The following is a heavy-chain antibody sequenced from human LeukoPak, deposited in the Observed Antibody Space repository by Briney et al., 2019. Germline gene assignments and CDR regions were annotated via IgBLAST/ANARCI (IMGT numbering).Heavy chain of an antibody. CDR1: GFTFSSYA. CDR3: ATYYGDYALINI. Sequence: PGGSLRLSCAASGFTFSSYAMNWVRQAPGKGLEWVSAISGSGGSTYYADSVKGRVTISRDNSKNTLYLQVNSLRVEDTAVYYRATYYGDYALINIWGQGTMVTVSS. V-gene: IGHV3-23*01. CDR2: ISGSGGST. J-gene: IGHJ3*02. D-gene: IGHD4-17*01.